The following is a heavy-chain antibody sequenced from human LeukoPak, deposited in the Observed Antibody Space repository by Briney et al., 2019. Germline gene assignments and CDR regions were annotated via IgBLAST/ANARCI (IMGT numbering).Heavy chain of an antibody. J-gene: IGHJ4*02. CDR2: IKQDGSEK. CDR1: GFTFSSYW. CDR3: AKGTPYSSTSCYVI. Sequence: GGSLRLSCAASGFTFSSYWMSWVRQAPGKGLEWVANIKQDGSEKYYVDSVKGRFTISRDNAKNSLYLQMNSLRAEDTAVYFCAKGTPYSSTSCYVIWGQGTLVTVSS. D-gene: IGHD2-2*01. V-gene: IGHV3-7*01.